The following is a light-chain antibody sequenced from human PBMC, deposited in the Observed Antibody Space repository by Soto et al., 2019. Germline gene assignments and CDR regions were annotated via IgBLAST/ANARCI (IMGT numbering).Light chain of an antibody. CDR2: DVN. V-gene: IGLV2-14*03. CDR1: SSDVGGYPW. J-gene: IGLJ2*01. Sequence: QSALTQPASVSGSLGQSITISCIGTSSDVGGYPWVSWYQQHPGKAPKLLIRDVNFRPSGGSIRFSGSKSGNTASLTISGLQPEDEADYYCSSFASPHSVVFGGGTKLTVL. CDR3: SSFASPHSVV.